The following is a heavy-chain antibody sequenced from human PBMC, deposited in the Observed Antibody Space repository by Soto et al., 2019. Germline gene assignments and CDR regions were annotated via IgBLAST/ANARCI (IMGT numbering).Heavy chain of an antibody. CDR1: GGSLSSYY. CDR3: ARGERGYYYYMDV. V-gene: IGHV4-59*01. CDR2: IYYSGST. J-gene: IGHJ6*03. Sequence: ASETLSLTCTVSGGSLSSYYWSWIRQPPGKGLEWIGYIYYSGSTNYNPSLKSRVTISVDTSKNQFSLKLSSVTAADTAVYYCARGERGYYYYMDVWGKGTTVTVSS. D-gene: IGHD3-16*01.